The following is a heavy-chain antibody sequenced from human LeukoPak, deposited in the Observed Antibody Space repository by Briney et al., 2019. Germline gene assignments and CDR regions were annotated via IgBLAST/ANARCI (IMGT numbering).Heavy chain of an antibody. Sequence: GGSLTLSCAASGFTFSSYEMNWVRQAPGKGLEWVSYISSSGSTIYYADSVKGRFTISRDNAKNSLYLQMNSLRAEDTAVYYCARDEVWVTRGGYYYYGMDVWGQGTTVTVSS. CDR2: ISSSGSTI. J-gene: IGHJ6*02. CDR3: ARDEVWVTRGGYYYYGMDV. D-gene: IGHD4-23*01. CDR1: GFTFSSYE. V-gene: IGHV3-48*03.